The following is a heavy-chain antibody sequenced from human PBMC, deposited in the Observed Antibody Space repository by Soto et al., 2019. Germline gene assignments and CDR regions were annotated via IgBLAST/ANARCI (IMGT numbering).Heavy chain of an antibody. J-gene: IGHJ6*02. V-gene: IGHV3-30*18. CDR2: ISYDGSNK. Sequence: PGGSLRLSCAASGFTFSSYGMHWVRQAPGRGLEWVAVISYDGSNKYYADSVKGRFTISRDNSKNTLYLQMNSLRAEDTAVYYCAKDSRDYRACMDVWGQGTTVTVSS. CDR3: AKDSRDYRACMDV. CDR1: GFTFSSYG. D-gene: IGHD4-17*01.